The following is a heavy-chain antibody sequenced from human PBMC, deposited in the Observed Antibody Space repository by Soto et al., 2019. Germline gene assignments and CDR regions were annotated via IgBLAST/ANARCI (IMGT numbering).Heavy chain of an antibody. J-gene: IGHJ3*02. V-gene: IGHV3-11*01. CDR2: ISSSGSTI. CDR1: GFTFSDYY. CDR3: ARDETPSYDYVWGSYRPHDAFDI. Sequence: PGGSLRLSCAASGFTFSDYYMSWIRHAPGKGLEWVSYISSSGSTIYYADSVKGRFTISRDNAKNSLYLQMNSLRAEDTAAYYCARDETPSYDYVWGSYRPHDAFDIWGQGTMVTVSS. D-gene: IGHD3-16*02.